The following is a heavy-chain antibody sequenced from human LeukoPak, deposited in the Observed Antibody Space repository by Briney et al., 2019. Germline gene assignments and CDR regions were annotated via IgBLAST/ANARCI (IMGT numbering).Heavy chain of an antibody. V-gene: IGHV3-49*03. Sequence: GGSLRLSCTASGFIFRDHAMSWFRQAPGKGLEWIGFISGGTTEYAASVKGRFTISRDDSTSIAYLQMNSLTTEDTAVYYCSRGSGWLSVYWGQGTLVTVSS. J-gene: IGHJ4*02. D-gene: IGHD6-19*01. CDR1: GFIFRDHA. CDR2: ISGGTT. CDR3: SRGSGWLSVY.